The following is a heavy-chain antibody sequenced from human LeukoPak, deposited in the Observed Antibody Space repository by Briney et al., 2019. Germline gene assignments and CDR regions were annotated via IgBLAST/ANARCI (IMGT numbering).Heavy chain of an antibody. CDR3: ARVLGSWYYFDY. D-gene: IGHD6-13*01. Sequence: KTSETLSLTCAVYGGSFSGYYWSWVRQPPGKGLEWIGEINRSGSTNYNPSLKSRVTISVDTSKNQFSLKLSSVTAADTAVYYCARVLGSWYYFDYWGQGTLVTVSS. J-gene: IGHJ4*02. CDR1: GGSFSGYY. CDR2: INRSGST. V-gene: IGHV4-34*01.